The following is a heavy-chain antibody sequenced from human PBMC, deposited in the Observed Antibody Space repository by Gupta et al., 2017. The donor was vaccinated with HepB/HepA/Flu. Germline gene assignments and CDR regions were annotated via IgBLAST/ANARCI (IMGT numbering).Heavy chain of an antibody. CDR2: IWFDGSNK. CDR1: GFTFSNYG. J-gene: IGHJ6*03. D-gene: IGHD1-14*01. Sequence: QVQLVESGGGVVQPGRSLTLSCAASGFTFSNYGMHWVRQAPGKGLAWVTLIWFDGSNKYYADSVKGRFTISRDNSKNTLYLQMNSLRAEDTAVYYCARESGIYYYYMDVWGKGTTVTVSS. V-gene: IGHV3-33*01. CDR3: ARESGIYYYYMDV.